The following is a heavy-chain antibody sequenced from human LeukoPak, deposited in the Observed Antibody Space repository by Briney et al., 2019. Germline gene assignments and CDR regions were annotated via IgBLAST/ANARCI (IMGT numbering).Heavy chain of an antibody. D-gene: IGHD2-2*01. CDR1: GFIFTDYW. V-gene: IGHV3-74*01. CDR3: AKVSGWWYQLLPGLGYFDY. Sequence: GGSLRLSCAASGFIFTDYWMHWVRQAPGKELVWVARIRGDGRATTYADSVKGRFTISRDNSKNTLYLQMNSLRAEDTAVYYCAKVSGWWYQLLPGLGYFDYWGQGTLVTVSS. J-gene: IGHJ4*02. CDR2: IRGDGRAT.